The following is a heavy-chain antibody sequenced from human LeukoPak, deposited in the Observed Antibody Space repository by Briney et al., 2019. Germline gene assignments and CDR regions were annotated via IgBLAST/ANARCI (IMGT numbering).Heavy chain of an antibody. CDR2: IRHDGNAK. Sequence: GSLLLSCAASGFTFSDFWMSWVRQAPGKGLERVANIRHDGNAKNYVPSVRGRFTISRDNAKNSLYLQMNSLTVEDTAVYYCATSHDSAGNDWGRGTLVTVSS. CDR1: GFTFSDFW. V-gene: IGHV3-7*01. D-gene: IGHD2-15*01. CDR3: ATSHDSAGND. J-gene: IGHJ4*02.